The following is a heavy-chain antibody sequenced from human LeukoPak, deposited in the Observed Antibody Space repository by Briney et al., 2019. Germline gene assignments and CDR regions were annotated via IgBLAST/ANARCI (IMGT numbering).Heavy chain of an antibody. Sequence: ASEKVSCKASGYTFTDYFIHWVRQAPGQGLEWMGWINPNIGDASYAQKFQDRVTMTRDRSINTAYMELGRLPSDDTAVYYCARMALDGGDSIGFDSWGQGTLVTVSS. J-gene: IGHJ5*01. V-gene: IGHV1-2*02. D-gene: IGHD2-21*02. CDR3: ARMALDGGDSIGFDS. CDR2: INPNIGDA. CDR1: GYTFTDYF.